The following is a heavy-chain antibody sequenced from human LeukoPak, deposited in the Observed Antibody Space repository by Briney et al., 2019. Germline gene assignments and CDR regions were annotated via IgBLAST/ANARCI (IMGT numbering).Heavy chain of an antibody. V-gene: IGHV3-48*01. J-gene: IGHJ2*01. CDR2: ISSSSSTI. CDR3: ARGRNWYFDL. Sequence: GGSLRLSCAASGFTFSSYSMNWVRQAPGKGLEWVSYISSSSSTIYYANSVKGRFTISRDNAKNSLYLQMNSLRAEDTAVYYCARGRNWYFDLWGRGTLVTVSS. CDR1: GFTFSSYS.